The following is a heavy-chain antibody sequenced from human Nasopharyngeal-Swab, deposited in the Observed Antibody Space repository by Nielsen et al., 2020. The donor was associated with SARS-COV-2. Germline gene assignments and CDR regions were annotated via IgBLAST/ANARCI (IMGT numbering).Heavy chain of an antibody. D-gene: IGHD2-15*01. CDR2: MNPNSGNT. V-gene: IGHV1-8*01. J-gene: IGHJ4*02. CDR1: GYTFTSYD. CDR3: ARYCSGGSCYDPDFDY. Sequence: ASVKVSCKASGYTFTSYDINWVRQATGQGLEWMGWMNPNSGNTGYAQKFQGRVTMTRNTSISTAYMELSSLRSEDTAVYYCARYCSGGSCYDPDFDYWGQGTLVIVSS.